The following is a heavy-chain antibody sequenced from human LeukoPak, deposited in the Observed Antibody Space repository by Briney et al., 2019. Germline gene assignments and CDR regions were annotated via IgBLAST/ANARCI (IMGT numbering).Heavy chain of an antibody. D-gene: IGHD1-26*01. J-gene: IGHJ4*02. CDR2: LSYDGSSK. CDR1: GFTFSNYA. Sequence: GGSLRLSCAASGFTFSNYAIHWVRQAPGKGLEWVADLSYDGSSKYFADSVKGRFTISRDTSKNTVYLQLNSLRPEDTAVYYCARSRASTRNYFDYWGQGTLVTVSS. V-gene: IGHV3-30*01. CDR3: ARSRASTRNYFDY.